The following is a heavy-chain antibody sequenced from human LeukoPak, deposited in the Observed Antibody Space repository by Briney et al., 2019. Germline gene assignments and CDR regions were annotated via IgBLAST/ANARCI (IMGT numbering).Heavy chain of an antibody. D-gene: IGHD3-10*01. CDR3: ARGKLMVRGHDAFDI. Sequence: GGSLRLSCAASGFTFSSYGMHWVRQATGKGLEWVSAIGTAGDTYYPGSVKGRFTISRENAKNSLYLQMNSLRAGDTAVYYCARGKLMVRGHDAFDIWGQGTMVSVSS. CDR2: IGTAGDT. V-gene: IGHV3-13*01. CDR1: GFTFSSYG. J-gene: IGHJ3*02.